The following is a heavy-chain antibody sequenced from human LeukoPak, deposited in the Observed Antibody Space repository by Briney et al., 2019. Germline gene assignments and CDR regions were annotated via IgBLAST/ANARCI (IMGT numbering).Heavy chain of an antibody. CDR1: GGSISSYY. Sequence: SETLSLTCTVSGGSISSYYWSWIRQPAGKGLEWIGHIYTSGSTNYNPSLKSRVTMSVDTSKNQFSLKLSSVTAADTAVYYCARDGPGIAAAGTGSLYYYYMDVWGKGTTVTISS. V-gene: IGHV4-4*07. J-gene: IGHJ6*03. D-gene: IGHD6-13*01. CDR3: ARDGPGIAAAGTGSLYYYYMDV. CDR2: IYTSGST.